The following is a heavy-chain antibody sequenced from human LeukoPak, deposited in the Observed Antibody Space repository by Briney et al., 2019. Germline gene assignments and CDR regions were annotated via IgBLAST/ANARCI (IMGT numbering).Heavy chain of an antibody. D-gene: IGHD5-12*01. V-gene: IGHV4-39*07. CDR3: ARDATMMGNYFNY. CDR1: GDSIRSGSYF. Sequence: SETLSLTCTVSGDSIRSGSYFWAWIRQPPGKGLEWIGSIYYSGHTNYNPSLKSRVTISVDTSKNQFSLKLSSVTAADTAVYYCARDATMMGNYFNYWGQGTLVTVSS. CDR2: IYYSGHT. J-gene: IGHJ4*02.